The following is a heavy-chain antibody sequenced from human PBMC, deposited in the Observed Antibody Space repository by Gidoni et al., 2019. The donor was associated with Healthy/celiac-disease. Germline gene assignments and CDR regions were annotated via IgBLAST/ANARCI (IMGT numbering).Heavy chain of an antibody. J-gene: IGHJ4*02. CDR2: IWYDGSNQ. CDR3: ARGRGYYDSSGYFTGIYFDY. Sequence: QVHLVESGGGVVQPGRSLRLSCAASGFTFSSYGMHWVRQAPGKGLAWVGVIWYDGSNQYYADSVKGRFTISRDNSKNTLYLQMNSLRAEDTAVYYCARGRGYYDSSGYFTGIYFDYWGQGTLVTVSS. D-gene: IGHD3-22*01. V-gene: IGHV3-33*01. CDR1: GFTFSSYG.